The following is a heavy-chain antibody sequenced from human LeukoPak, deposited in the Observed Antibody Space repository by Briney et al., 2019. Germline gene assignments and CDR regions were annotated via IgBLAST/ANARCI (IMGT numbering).Heavy chain of an antibody. V-gene: IGHV1-18*01. J-gene: IGHJ4*02. CDR1: GYTFTSYG. CDR3: ARDRASSSTSCYDY. CDR2: ISAYNGNT. Sequence: ASVKVSCKASGYTFTSYGISWVRQAPGQGLEWMGWISAYNGNTNYAQKLQGRVTMTTDTSTSTAYMELRSLRSDDTAVYYCARDRASSSTSCYDYWGQGTLVTVSS. D-gene: IGHD2-2*01.